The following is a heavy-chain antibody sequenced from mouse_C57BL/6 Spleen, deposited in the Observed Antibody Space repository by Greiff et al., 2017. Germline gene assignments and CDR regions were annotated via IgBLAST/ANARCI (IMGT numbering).Heavy chain of an antibody. Sequence: QVHVKQSGAELVRPGASVKLSCKASGYTFTDYYINWVKQRPGQGLEWIARLYPGSGNTYYNEKFKGKATLTAEKSSSTAYMQLSSLTSEDSAVYFGARGNIYYGNFYAMDYWGQGTSVTVSS. D-gene: IGHD2-1*01. CDR1: GYTFTDYY. CDR3: ARGNIYYGNFYAMDY. J-gene: IGHJ4*01. V-gene: IGHV1-76*01. CDR2: LYPGSGNT.